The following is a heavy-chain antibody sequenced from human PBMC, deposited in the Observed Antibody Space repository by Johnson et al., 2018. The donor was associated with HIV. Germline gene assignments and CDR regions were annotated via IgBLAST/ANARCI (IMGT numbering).Heavy chain of an antibody. CDR2: IYSGGRT. J-gene: IGHJ3*02. D-gene: IGHD2/OR15-2a*01. CDR3: ATNRGGAFDI. V-gene: IGHV3-66*01. Sequence: EQLVESGGGLVQPWGSLRLSCAASGFTVSSNYMSWVRQAPGKGLGWVSIIYSGGRTYCADSVKGRFTISLDTSKNTLYLQLNSLRAEDTAGYYCATNRGGAFDIWGQGTMVTVSS. CDR1: GFTVSSNY.